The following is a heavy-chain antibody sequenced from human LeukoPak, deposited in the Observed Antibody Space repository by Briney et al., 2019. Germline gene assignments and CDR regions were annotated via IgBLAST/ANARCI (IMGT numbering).Heavy chain of an antibody. J-gene: IGHJ6*03. V-gene: IGHV3-48*03. D-gene: IGHD3-22*01. CDR3: ASNYDSSGYYYYYYMDV. Sequence: GGSLRLSCAASGFTFSSYEMNWVRQAPGKGLEWVSSISSSGSTIYYADSVKGRFTISRENAKNSLYLQMNSLRAEDTAVYYCASNYDSSGYYYYYYMDVWGKGTTVTLSS. CDR2: ISSSGSTI. CDR1: GFTFSSYE.